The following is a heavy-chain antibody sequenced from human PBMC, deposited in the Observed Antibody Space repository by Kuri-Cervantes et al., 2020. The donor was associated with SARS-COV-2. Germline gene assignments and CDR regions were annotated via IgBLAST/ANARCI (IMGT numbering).Heavy chain of an antibody. J-gene: IGHJ6*03. CDR1: GLTFSSYA. Sequence: GGSLRLSCAASGLTFSSYAMSWVRQAPGKGLEWVSAISGSGGSTYYADSVKGRFTISRDNSKNTLYLQMNSLRAEDTAVYYCAKGGSVVGATIYYYYYMDVWGKGTTVTVSS. V-gene: IGHV3-23*01. CDR3: AKGGSVVGATIYYYYYMDV. D-gene: IGHD1-26*01. CDR2: ISGSGGST.